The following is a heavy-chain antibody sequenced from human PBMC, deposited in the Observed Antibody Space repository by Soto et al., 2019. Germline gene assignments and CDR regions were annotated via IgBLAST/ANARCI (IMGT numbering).Heavy chain of an antibody. V-gene: IGHV1-18*04. J-gene: IGHJ6*02. Sequence: ASVKVSCKASGCTFTSYGISWVRQAPGQGIEWMGWISAYNGKTNYAQKLQGRVTMTTDTSTNTAYMELKNPRSDDTAVYYCARDTDYDFWCGYQVPLPYYSYGMDVWGQGTTVTVSS. D-gene: IGHD3-3*01. CDR1: GCTFTSYG. CDR3: ARDTDYDFWCGYQVPLPYYSYGMDV. CDR2: ISAYNGKT.